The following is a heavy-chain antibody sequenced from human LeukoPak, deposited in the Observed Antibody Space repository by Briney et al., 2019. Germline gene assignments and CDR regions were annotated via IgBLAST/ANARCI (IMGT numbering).Heavy chain of an antibody. CDR3: ASRLLRYYFDY. CDR2: INHSGST. CDR1: GASISSDY. J-gene: IGHJ4*02. D-gene: IGHD3-22*01. V-gene: IGHV4-34*01. Sequence: SETLSLTCTVSGASISSDYWSWIRQPPGKGLEWIGEINHSGSTNYNPSLKSRVTISVDTSKNQFSLKLSSVTAADTAVYYCASRLLRYYFDYWGQGTLVTVSS.